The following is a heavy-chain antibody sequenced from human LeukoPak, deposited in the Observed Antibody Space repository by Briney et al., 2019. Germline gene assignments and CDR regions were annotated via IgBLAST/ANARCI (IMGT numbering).Heavy chain of an antibody. CDR3: ARGQAYYYGSGSYFNWFDP. D-gene: IGHD3-10*01. CDR1: GGSISGYY. CDR2: INHSGST. Sequence: SETLSLTCTVSGGSISGYYWSWIRQPPGKGLEWIGEINHSGSTNYNPSLKSRVTISVDTSKNQFSLKLSSVTAANTAVYYCARGQAYYYGSGSYFNWFDPWGQGTLVTVSS. J-gene: IGHJ5*02. V-gene: IGHV4-34*01.